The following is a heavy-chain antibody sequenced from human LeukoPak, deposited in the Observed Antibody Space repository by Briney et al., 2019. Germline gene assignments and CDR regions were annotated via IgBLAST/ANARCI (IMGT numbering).Heavy chain of an antibody. V-gene: IGHV3-21*01. CDR2: ISSSNSYI. J-gene: IGHJ4*02. Sequence: GGTLTLSCVASGFTFSSYTMNWVRQAPGKGLEWVSSISSSNSYIFYADSVKGRFTISRDNAKNSLYLQMNSLRAEDTAVYYCARDYYKNFDYWGQGTLVTVSS. D-gene: IGHD3-22*01. CDR1: GFTFSSYT. CDR3: ARDYYKNFDY.